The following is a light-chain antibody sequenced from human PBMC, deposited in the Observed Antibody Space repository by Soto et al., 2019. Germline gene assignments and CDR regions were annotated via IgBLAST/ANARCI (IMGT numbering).Light chain of an antibody. CDR2: DVS. CDR1: SNDVGGYNY. Sequence: SVLTQPASVSGSPGQSITISCTGTSNDVGGYNYVSWYQQHPGKDPKLMIYDVSNRPSGVSTRFSGSKSGNTASLTISGLQAEDEADYYCSSYTSSSTYVFGTGTKVPVL. V-gene: IGLV2-14*01. CDR3: SSYTSSSTYV. J-gene: IGLJ1*01.